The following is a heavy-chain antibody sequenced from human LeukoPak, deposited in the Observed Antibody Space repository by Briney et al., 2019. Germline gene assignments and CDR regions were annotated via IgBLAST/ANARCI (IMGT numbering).Heavy chain of an antibody. CDR3: AKDRTAMALRWSWFDP. Sequence: PGGSLRLSCAASGFTFSSYGMHWVRQAPGKGLEWVAFIRYDGSNKYYADSVKGRFTISRDNSKNTLYLQMNSLRAEDTAVYYCAKDRTAMALRWSWFDPWGQGTLVTVSS. CDR2: IRYDGSNK. V-gene: IGHV3-30*02. J-gene: IGHJ5*02. D-gene: IGHD5-18*01. CDR1: GFTFSSYG.